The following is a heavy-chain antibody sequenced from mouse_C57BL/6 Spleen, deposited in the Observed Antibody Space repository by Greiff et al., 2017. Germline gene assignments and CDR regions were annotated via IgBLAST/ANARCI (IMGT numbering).Heavy chain of an antibody. V-gene: IGHV1-59*01. CDR1: GYTFTSYW. D-gene: IGHD2-5*01. J-gene: IGHJ2*01. CDR2: IDPSDSYT. CDR3: ARVYSIYFGY. Sequence: QVHVKQPGAELVRPGTSVKLSCKASGYTFTSYWMHWVKQRPGQGLEWIGVIDPSDSYTNYNQKFKGKATLTVDTSSSTAYMQLSSLTSEDSAVYYSARVYSIYFGYWGQGTTLTVSS.